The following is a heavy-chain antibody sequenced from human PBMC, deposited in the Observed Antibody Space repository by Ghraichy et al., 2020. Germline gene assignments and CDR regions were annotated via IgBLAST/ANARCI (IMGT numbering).Heavy chain of an antibody. CDR2: INAGNGDT. CDR1: GYTFTDYA. Sequence: ASVKVSCKASGYTFTDYAIHWVRQAPGPRLEWMGWINAGNGDTKYSQKFLGRVTITRDTSATTAYMELISLRYEDTAVYYCARDHIAVVPYYGMDVWGQGTTVTVSS. V-gene: IGHV1-3*01. CDR3: ARDHIAVVPYYGMDV. J-gene: IGHJ6*02. D-gene: IGHD2-2*01.